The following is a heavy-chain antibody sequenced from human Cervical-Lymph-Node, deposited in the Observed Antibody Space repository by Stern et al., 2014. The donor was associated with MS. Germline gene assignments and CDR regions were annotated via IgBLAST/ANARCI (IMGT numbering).Heavy chain of an antibody. CDR3: ARSPMEIYGMDV. CDR2: IFHIFGTE. D-gene: IGHD3-3*01. CDR1: GGTFSSYA. J-gene: IGHJ6*02. Sequence: VQLVQSGAEVKKPGSSVKVSCKASGGTFSSYAISWVRQAPGQGLEWMGGIFHIFGTEKYARKFQGRVTITADESTSRAYMELSSLRSEDTAVYYCARSPMEIYGMDVWGQGTTVTVSS. V-gene: IGHV1-69*01.